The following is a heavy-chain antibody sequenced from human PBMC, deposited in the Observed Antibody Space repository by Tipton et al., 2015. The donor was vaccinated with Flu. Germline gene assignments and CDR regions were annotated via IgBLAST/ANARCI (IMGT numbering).Heavy chain of an antibody. J-gene: IGHJ6*02. CDR2: IYYSGST. CDR3: ARMTTVTTSGYYGLDV. CDR1: GDSISSSNYY. D-gene: IGHD4-17*01. Sequence: TLSLTCTVSGDSISSSNYYWGWIRQPPGKGLEWIGSIYYSGSTYYNPSLKSRVTTSVDTSKNHFSLNLSSVTAADTAVYYCARMTTVTTSGYYGLDVGGQGTTVTVSS. V-gene: IGHV4-39*07.